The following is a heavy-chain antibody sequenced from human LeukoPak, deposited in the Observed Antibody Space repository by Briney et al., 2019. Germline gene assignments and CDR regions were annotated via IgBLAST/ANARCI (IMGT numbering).Heavy chain of an antibody. CDR2: IYHTGRA. CDR1: GFSIRGGYY. CDR3: ARGSNFDY. Sequence: SETLSLTCAVSGFSIRGGYYWGWIRQFPGKGLEWIASIYHTGRAYYKPSLKSRVTISVDTSKNHFSLKVNSVTAADTAMYYCARGSNFDYWGQGTLVTVSS. J-gene: IGHJ4*02. V-gene: IGHV4-38-2*01.